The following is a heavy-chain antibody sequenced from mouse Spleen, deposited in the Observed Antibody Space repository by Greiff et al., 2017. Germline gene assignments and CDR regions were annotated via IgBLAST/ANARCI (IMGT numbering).Heavy chain of an antibody. CDR1: GFTFSDFY. V-gene: IGHV7-1*01. D-gene: IGHD1-1*02. Sequence: EVKLMESGGGLVQSGRSLRLSCATSGFTFSDFYMEWVRQAPGKGLEWIAASRNKANDYTTEYSASVKGRFIVSRDTSQSILYLQMNALRAEDTAIYYCARDYGYWYFDVWGAGTTVTVSS. CDR2: SRNKANDYTT. CDR3: ARDYGYWYFDV. J-gene: IGHJ1*01.